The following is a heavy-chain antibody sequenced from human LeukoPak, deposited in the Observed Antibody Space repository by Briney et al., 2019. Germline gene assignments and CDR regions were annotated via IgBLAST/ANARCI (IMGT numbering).Heavy chain of an antibody. CDR3: ARDKGRGYHIDY. Sequence: ASVKVSCKASGYTFTGYYMHWVRQAPGQGLEWTGWIDPNSGGTNYAQKFQGRVTMTRDTSISTAYMELSRLRSDDTAVYYCARDKGRGYHIDYWGQGTLVTVSS. D-gene: IGHD3-22*01. J-gene: IGHJ4*02. CDR2: IDPNSGGT. CDR1: GYTFTGYY. V-gene: IGHV1-2*02.